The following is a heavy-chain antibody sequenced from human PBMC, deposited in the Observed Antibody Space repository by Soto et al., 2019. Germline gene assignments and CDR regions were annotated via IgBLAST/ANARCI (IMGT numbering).Heavy chain of an antibody. V-gene: IGHV4-34*02. J-gene: IGHJ6*03. CDR2: IKHGGRT. D-gene: IGHD3-16*01. Sequence: QVPLQQWGAGLLKPSETLSLTCAISGGASSGYYWSWVRQPPGKGLEWIGEIKHGGRTNYNPSLKLRVSISIDTSKNQFALKLTSVTAADTAVYFCARGLGRYYSFYFMDVWGEGTTVTVSS. CDR1: GGASSGYY. CDR3: ARGLGRYYSFYFMDV.